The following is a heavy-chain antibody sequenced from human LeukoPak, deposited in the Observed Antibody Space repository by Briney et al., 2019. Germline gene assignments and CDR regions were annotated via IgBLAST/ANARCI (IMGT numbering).Heavy chain of an antibody. V-gene: IGHV3-30-3*01. CDR3: AQGYFYDKIGYPPVNY. CDR2: ISYDGTNK. CDR1: GITFRNYA. D-gene: IGHD3-22*01. Sequence: GGSLRLSCAVSGITFRNYAMHWVRQAPGKGLEWVALISYDGTNKYYADSVKGRFTISRDNSKTTLYLQMDSLRVEDTAVYYCAQGYFYDKIGYPPVNYWGQGTLVTVSS. J-gene: IGHJ4*02.